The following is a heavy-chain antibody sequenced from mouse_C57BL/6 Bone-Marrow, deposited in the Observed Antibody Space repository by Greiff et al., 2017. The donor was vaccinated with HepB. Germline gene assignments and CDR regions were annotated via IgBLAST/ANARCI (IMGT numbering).Heavy chain of an antibody. CDR2: IDPSDSYT. V-gene: IGHV1-69*01. CDR1: GYTFTSYW. D-gene: IGHD6-1*01. J-gene: IGHJ4*01. CDR3: ARQLPYAMDY. Sequence: QVQLQQSGAELVMPGASVKLSCKASGYTFTSYWMHWVKQRPGQGLEWIGEIDPSDSYTNYNQKFKGKSTLTVDKSSSTAYMQLSSLTSEDSAVYYCARQLPYAMDYWGQGTSVTVSS.